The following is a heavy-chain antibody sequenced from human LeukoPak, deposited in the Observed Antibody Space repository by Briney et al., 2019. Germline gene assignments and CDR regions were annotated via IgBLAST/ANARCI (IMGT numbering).Heavy chain of an antibody. V-gene: IGHV4-34*01. D-gene: IGHD2-2*01. CDR3: ARITSWTPDY. Sequence: SETLSLTCAVYGGSFSGYYWSWIRQPPGKGLEWIGEINHSGSTNYNPSLKSRVTISVDTSKNQFSLKLSSVTAADTDVYYCARITSWTPDYWGQGTLVTVSS. J-gene: IGHJ4*02. CDR1: GGSFSGYY. CDR2: INHSGST.